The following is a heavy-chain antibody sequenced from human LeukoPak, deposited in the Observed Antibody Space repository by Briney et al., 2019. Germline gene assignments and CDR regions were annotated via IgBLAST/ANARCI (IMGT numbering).Heavy chain of an antibody. Sequence: GGSLRLSCAASGFTFSVAAMTWVRQAPGKGLEWVSIIGASGESTYYADSVTGRFTISRDNSKNTLSLQMNSLRVEDTAMYFCAKDIQLSTWGLGTMVTVSS. V-gene: IGHV3-23*01. J-gene: IGHJ3*01. D-gene: IGHD5-24*01. CDR1: GFTFSVAA. CDR2: IGASGEST. CDR3: AKDIQLST.